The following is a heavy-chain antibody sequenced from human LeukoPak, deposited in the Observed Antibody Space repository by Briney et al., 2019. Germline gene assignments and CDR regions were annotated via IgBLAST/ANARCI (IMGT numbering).Heavy chain of an antibody. CDR2: IYHSGST. V-gene: IGHV4-4*02. Sequence: SRTLSLTCAVSGGSISSSNWWSWVRQPPGKGLEWIGEIYHSGSTNYNPALKSRVTMSVDKSKNQFSLKLNSVTAADTAVYYCARTPSSGLDYWGQGTLVTVSS. D-gene: IGHD6-19*01. CDR1: GGSISSSNW. CDR3: ARTPSSGLDY. J-gene: IGHJ4*02.